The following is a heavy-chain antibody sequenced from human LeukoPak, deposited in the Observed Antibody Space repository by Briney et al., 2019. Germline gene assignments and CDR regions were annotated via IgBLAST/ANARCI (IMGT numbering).Heavy chain of an antibody. CDR1: GGSIRISCYY. V-gene: IGHV4-39*01. CDR2: IYYSGST. Sequence: NPSQTLSLTCAVSGGSIRISCYYWGRIRQPPGWVLEWIGRIYYSGSTYYNPDLKSRVTISVDTSKNQFSLKLSSVTAADTAVYYCARGWVYYDSSGYYTYYFDYWGQGTLVTVSS. CDR3: ARGWVYYDSSGYYTYYFDY. J-gene: IGHJ4*02. D-gene: IGHD3-22*01.